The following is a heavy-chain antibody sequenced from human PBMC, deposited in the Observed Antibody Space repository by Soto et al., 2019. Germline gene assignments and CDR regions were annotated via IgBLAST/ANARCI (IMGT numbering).Heavy chain of an antibody. V-gene: IGHV3-13*01. D-gene: IGHD2-15*01. CDR1: GFTFSSYG. CDR2: IGTAGDT. CDR3: ARDGLHCSGGSCYRLDAFDI. J-gene: IGHJ3*02. Sequence: LRLSCAASGFTFSSYGMHWVRQATGKGLEWVSAIGTAGDTYYPGSVKGRFTISGENAKNSLYLQMNSLRAGDTAVYYCARDGLHCSGGSCYRLDAFDIWGQGTMVTVSS.